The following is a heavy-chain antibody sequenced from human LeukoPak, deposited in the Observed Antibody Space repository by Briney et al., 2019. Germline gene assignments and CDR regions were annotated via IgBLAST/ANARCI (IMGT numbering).Heavy chain of an antibody. D-gene: IGHD6-19*01. CDR1: GYTFTSYV. V-gene: IGHV1-3*01. CDR2: INAGNGNT. J-gene: IGHJ4*02. Sequence: ASVKVSCKASGYTFTSYVMHWVRQAPGQRLEWMGWINAGNGNTKYSQKFQGRVTITRDTSASTAYMELGSLRSEDTAVYYCARARQWLAYFDYWGQGTLVTVSS. CDR3: ARARQWLAYFDY.